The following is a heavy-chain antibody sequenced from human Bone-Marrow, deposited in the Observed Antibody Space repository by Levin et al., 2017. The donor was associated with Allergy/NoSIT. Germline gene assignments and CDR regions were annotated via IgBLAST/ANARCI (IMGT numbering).Heavy chain of an antibody. J-gene: IGHJ4*02. D-gene: IGHD2-8*02. Sequence: GESLKISCSASGFTFSRDFMSWVRQIPGKGPEWVATIYVAGTTDYADSVRGRFTIPRDNSNSTMYLQMKSLRVEDTAIYYCARDKGFCSGGRCRSWFDDWGQGTRVTVSS. V-gene: IGHV3-53*01. CDR3: ARDKGFCSGGRCRSWFDD. CDR1: GFTFSRDF. CDR2: IYVAGTT.